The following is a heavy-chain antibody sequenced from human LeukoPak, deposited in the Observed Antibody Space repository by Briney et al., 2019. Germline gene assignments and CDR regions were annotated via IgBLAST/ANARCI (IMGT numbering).Heavy chain of an antibody. J-gene: IGHJ4*02. V-gene: IGHV3-53*01. Sequence: PGGSLPLSCAASGFTFITNDMTWVRQAPGKGLEWASVLYSDGNTKYADSVQGRFTISRDNSKNTLYLEMNSLSPDDTAVYYCARGVEPLAANTLAYWGQGTLVTVSS. D-gene: IGHD1-14*01. CDR1: GFTFITND. CDR2: LYSDGNT. CDR3: ARGVEPLAANTLAY.